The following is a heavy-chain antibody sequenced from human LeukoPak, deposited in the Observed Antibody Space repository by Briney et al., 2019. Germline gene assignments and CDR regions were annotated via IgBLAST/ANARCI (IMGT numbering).Heavy chain of an antibody. Sequence: PSETLSLTCTVSDDSISSSSYYWGWIRQPPGKGLEWIGSIYYSGSTYYNPSPKSRVTISVDTSKNQFSLKLSSVTAADTAVYYCARDPMVRGRVGFDPWGQGTLVTVSS. D-gene: IGHD3-10*01. J-gene: IGHJ5*02. CDR1: DDSISSSSYY. CDR2: IYYSGST. V-gene: IGHV4-39*07. CDR3: ARDPMVRGRVGFDP.